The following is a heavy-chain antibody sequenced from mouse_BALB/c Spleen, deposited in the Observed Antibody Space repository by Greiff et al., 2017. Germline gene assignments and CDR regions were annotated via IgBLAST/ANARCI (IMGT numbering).Heavy chain of an antibody. J-gene: IGHJ3*01. CDR3: AGYTWFAY. CDR1: GYTFTSYW. CDR2: INPSNGRT. Sequence: VQLQQPGAELVKPGASVKLSCKASGYTFTSYWMHWVKQRPGQGLEWIGEINPSNGRTNYNEKFKSKATLTVDKSSSTAYMQLSSLTSEDSAVYYCAGYTWFAYWGQGTLVTVSA. V-gene: IGHV1S81*02. D-gene: IGHD1-2*01.